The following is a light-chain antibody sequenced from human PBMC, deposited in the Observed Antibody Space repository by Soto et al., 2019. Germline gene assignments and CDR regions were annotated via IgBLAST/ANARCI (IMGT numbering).Light chain of an antibody. Sequence: QAVLTQPPSVSGAPGQRVTISCTGSSSNIGAGYDVHWYQQLPGTAPKLLIYGNSNRPSGVPDRFSGSKSGTSASLAITGLQAEDEADYCCQSYDSSLSVVFGGGTKLTV. V-gene: IGLV1-40*01. CDR2: GNS. CDR3: QSYDSSLSVV. CDR1: SSNIGAGYD. J-gene: IGLJ2*01.